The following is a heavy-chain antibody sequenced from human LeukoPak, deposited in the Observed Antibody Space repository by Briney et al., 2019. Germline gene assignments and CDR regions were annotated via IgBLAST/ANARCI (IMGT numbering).Heavy chain of an antibody. CDR1: GGTFSSYA. D-gene: IGHD3-22*01. Sequence: VASVKVSCKASGGTFSSYAISWVRQAPGQGLEWMGRIIPILGIANYAQKFQGRVTITADKSTSTAYMELSSLRSEDTAVYYCARSYYYDSSGYQYFQHWGQGTLVTVSS. J-gene: IGHJ1*01. V-gene: IGHV1-69*04. CDR2: IIPILGIA. CDR3: ARSYYYDSSGYQYFQH.